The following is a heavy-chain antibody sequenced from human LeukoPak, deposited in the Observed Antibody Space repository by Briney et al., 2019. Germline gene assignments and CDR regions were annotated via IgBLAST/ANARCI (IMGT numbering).Heavy chain of an antibody. CDR1: GLTFADAW. V-gene: IGHV3-15*07. Sequence: GGSLRLSCVASGLTFADAWMNWVRQAPGKGLEWVGRIKRKTDGGTTDYAAPVKGRFTISRDDSKNTLYLQMNSLKTEDTAVYYCTTGNWGPYWGQGTLVTVSS. J-gene: IGHJ4*02. CDR2: IKRKTDGGTT. D-gene: IGHD7-27*01. CDR3: TTGNWGPY.